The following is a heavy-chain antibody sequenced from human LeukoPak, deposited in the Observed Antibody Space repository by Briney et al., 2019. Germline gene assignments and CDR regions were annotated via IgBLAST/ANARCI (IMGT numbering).Heavy chain of an antibody. D-gene: IGHD1/OR15-1a*01. CDR3: VRPGSNWNMGPFAF. V-gene: IGHV4-59*08. CDR2: FSYRWDT. CDR1: GGSINSNY. Sequence: PSDTLSLTCTVCGGSINSNYGSWIRQPPGKRLEGIGYFSYRWDTNYHRALQRRVSLSVDRSKNQFSLNMRSVTPADTALYYCVRPGSNWNMGPFAFWGRGILVTVSS. J-gene: IGHJ4*02.